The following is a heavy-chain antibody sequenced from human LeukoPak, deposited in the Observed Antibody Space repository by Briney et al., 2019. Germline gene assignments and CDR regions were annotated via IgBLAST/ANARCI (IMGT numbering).Heavy chain of an antibody. V-gene: IGHV1-8*01. CDR1: GYTFTSYD. CDR3: ARGGGPGAAATRIYYYYYYMDV. J-gene: IGHJ6*03. CDR2: MNPNSGNT. D-gene: IGHD2-2*01. Sequence: ASVKVSCKASGYTFTSYDINWVRQATGQGLEWMGWMNPNSGNTGYAQKFQGRVTMTRNTSISTAYMELSSLRSEDTAVYYCARGGGPGAAATRIYYYYYYMDVWGKGTTVTVSS.